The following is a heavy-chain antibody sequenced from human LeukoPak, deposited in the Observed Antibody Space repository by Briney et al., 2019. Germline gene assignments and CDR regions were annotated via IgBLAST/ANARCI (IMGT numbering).Heavy chain of an antibody. D-gene: IGHD6-19*01. J-gene: IGHJ4*02. CDR3: ARRGGAAVAVKGAFDY. CDR2: IYYSGNT. V-gene: IGHV4-39*01. Sequence: SETLSLTCTVSGGSISSSTYYWGWIRQPPGKGLEWIGTIYYSGNTYYNPSLKSRVTISVDTSKNQFSLKLSSVTAADTAVYYCARRGGAAVAVKGAFDYWGQGTLVTVSS. CDR1: GGSISSSTYY.